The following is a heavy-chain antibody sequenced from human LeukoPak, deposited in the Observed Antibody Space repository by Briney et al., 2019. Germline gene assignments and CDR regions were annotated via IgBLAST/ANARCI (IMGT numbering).Heavy chain of an antibody. D-gene: IGHD6-6*01. CDR3: AKDLVGFEGSLDY. J-gene: IGHJ4*02. CDR2: ISGSGGST. CDR1: GFTFSSYA. Sequence: GGSLRLSCAASGFTFSSYAMSWVRQAPGKGLEWVAAISGSGGSTYYADSVKGRFTISRDNSKNTLYLQMNSLRAEDRAVYYCAKDLVGFEGSLDYWGQGTLVTVSS. V-gene: IGHV3-23*01.